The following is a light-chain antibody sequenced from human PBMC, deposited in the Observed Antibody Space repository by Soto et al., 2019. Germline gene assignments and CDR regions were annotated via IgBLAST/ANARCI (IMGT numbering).Light chain of an antibody. J-gene: IGKJ1*01. CDR1: LSVSTD. CDR2: GAS. CDR3: QQYNYWPPWT. V-gene: IGKV3-15*01. Sequence: IVMTQSPATLSVSPGEGATLSCRASLSVSTDLAWYQQKPGQAPRLLIYGASSRATGIPARFSGSGSGTEFTLTISSLQSEDFALYFWQQYNYWPPWTFGQGTKVEGK.